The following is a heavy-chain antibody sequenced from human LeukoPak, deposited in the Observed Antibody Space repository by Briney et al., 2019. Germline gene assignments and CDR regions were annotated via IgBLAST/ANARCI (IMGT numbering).Heavy chain of an antibody. D-gene: IGHD4-17*01. V-gene: IGHV1-69*13. Sequence: ASVKVSCKASGGTFSSYAISWVRQAPGQGLEWMGGIIPIFGTANYAQKFQGRVTITADESTSTAYMELSSLRSEDTAVHYCARVLYGDYRGLYYYGMDVWGQGTTVTVSS. CDR1: GGTFSSYA. J-gene: IGHJ6*02. CDR3: ARVLYGDYRGLYYYGMDV. CDR2: IIPIFGTA.